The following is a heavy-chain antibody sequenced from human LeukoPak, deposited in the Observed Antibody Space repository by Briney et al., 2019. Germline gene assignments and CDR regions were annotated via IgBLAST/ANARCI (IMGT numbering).Heavy chain of an antibody. CDR1: GFTFSSYA. CDR3: AKDQAGKITIFGVVINYYFDY. Sequence: GGSLRLSCAASGFTFSSYAMSWVRQAPGKGLEWVSAISGSGGSTYYADSVKGRFTISRDNSKNTLYLQMNSLRAEDTAVYYCAKDQAGKITIFGVVINYYFDYWGQGTLVTVSS. J-gene: IGHJ4*02. D-gene: IGHD3-3*01. CDR2: ISGSGGST. V-gene: IGHV3-23*01.